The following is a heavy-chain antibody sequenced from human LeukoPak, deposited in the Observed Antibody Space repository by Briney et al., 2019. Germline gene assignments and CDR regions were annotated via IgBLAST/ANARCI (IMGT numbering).Heavy chain of an antibody. CDR1: GFTFSSYA. CDR3: ATHYYDSSGYHSPDY. CDR2: LSYDGSNK. Sequence: PGGSLRLSCSASGFTFSSYAMHWVRQAPGKALEWVAVLSYDGSNKYYADSVKGRFTISRDNSKNTLYLQMNSLRAEDTAVYYCATHYYDSSGYHSPDYWGLGTLVTVSS. V-gene: IGHV3-30-3*01. D-gene: IGHD3-22*01. J-gene: IGHJ4*02.